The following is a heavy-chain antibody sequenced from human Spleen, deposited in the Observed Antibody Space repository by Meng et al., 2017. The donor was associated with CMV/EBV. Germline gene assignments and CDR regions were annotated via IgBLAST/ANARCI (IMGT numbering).Heavy chain of an antibody. CDR3: AKAGGVCSSTSCLDY. Sequence: GGSLRLSCAASGFTFSDYYMNWVRQAPGKGLEWVSGISWNSGSIGYADSVKGRFTISRDNAKNSLYLQMNSLRAEDTALYYRAKAGGVCSSTSCLDYWGQGTLVTVSS. V-gene: IGHV3-9*01. D-gene: IGHD2-2*01. J-gene: IGHJ4*02. CDR2: ISWNSGSI. CDR1: GFTFSDYY.